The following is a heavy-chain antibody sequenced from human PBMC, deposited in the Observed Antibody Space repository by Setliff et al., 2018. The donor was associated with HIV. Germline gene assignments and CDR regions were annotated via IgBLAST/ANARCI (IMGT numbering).Heavy chain of an antibody. CDR2: IYHSGST. D-gene: IGHD5-18*01. J-gene: IGHJ4*02. CDR3: TRAGYSQGWGGAGDY. Sequence: SETLSLTCAVSGYSISSGFYWGWIRQPPGKGLEWIGSIYHSGSTYYNPSLRSRVTISVDTSKNQFSLKLSSVTAADTAVYYCTRAGYSQGWGGAGDYWGLGTLVTVSS. V-gene: IGHV4-38-2*01. CDR1: GYSISSGFY.